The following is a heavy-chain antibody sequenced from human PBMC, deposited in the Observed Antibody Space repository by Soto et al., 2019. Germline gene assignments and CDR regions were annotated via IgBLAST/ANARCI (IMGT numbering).Heavy chain of an antibody. Sequence: ESLKISCQCSGYTFSNFWIAWVRQLPGKGLEWMGIIYPGDYETRYSPSFHGKVTISADRSIGTAYLQWSSLEASDSAFYFCARSPRSSPYFDYWGQGALVTVSS. D-gene: IGHD6-13*01. CDR3: ARSPRSSPYFDY. CDR2: IYPGDYET. V-gene: IGHV5-51*01. J-gene: IGHJ4*02. CDR1: GYTFSNFW.